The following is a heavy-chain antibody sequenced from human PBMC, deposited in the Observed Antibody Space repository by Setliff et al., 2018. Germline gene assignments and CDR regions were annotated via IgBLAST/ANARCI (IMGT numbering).Heavy chain of an antibody. CDR1: ADSMNNNF. V-gene: IGHV4-59*05. J-gene: IGHJ4*02. Sequence: SETLSLTCIVSADSMNNNFWTWIRRPPGKGLEWIGSIYYSGTAYYNPSLKSRVTISVDTSKNQFSLQVTSVTATDTAVYYCARHEFVGGYYGSVTYRHFDYWGQGILVTVSS. D-gene: IGHD3-10*01. CDR3: ARHEFVGGYYGSVTYRHFDY. CDR2: IYYSGTA.